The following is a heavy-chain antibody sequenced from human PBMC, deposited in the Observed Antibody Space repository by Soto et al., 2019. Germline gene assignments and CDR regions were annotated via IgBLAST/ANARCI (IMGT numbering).Heavy chain of an antibody. CDR2: ITWNSGII. Sequence: GGSLRLSCAATGFTFDDYAMHWVRQAPGEGLEWVSGITWNSGIIVYAVSVKGRFTISRDNAKNSLYLQMNSLRVEDTAVYYCATLDTAEIQTAAYWGQGTLVTVSS. V-gene: IGHV3-9*01. D-gene: IGHD2-15*01. CDR1: GFTFDDYA. J-gene: IGHJ4*02. CDR3: ATLDTAEIQTAAY.